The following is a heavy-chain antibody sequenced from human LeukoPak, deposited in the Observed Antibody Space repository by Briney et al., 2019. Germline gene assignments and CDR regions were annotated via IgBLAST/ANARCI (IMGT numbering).Heavy chain of an antibody. V-gene: IGHV3-33*06. J-gene: IGHJ6*03. CDR3: AKDIRNDILTGYSGDYYMDV. CDR1: GFTFSSYG. CDR2: IWYDGSNK. Sequence: PGGSLRLSCAASGFTFSSYGVHWVRQAPGKGLEWVAVIWYDGSNKYYADSVKGRFTISRDNSKNTLYLQMNSLRAEDTAVYYCAKDIRNDILTGYSGDYYMDVWGKGTTVTVSS. D-gene: IGHD3-9*01.